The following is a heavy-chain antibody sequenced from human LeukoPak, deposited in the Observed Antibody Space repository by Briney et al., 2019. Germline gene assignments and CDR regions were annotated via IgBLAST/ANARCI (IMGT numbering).Heavy chain of an antibody. Sequence: GGSLTLSCAASGFTFSGYWMSWLRQAPGKGLEWVANIKQDGGEKNYVDSVKGRFTISRDNAKNSLYLQMNSLRAEDMAVYYCARDRGFGQADVWGKGTTVTVSS. J-gene: IGHJ6*04. V-gene: IGHV3-7*01. D-gene: IGHD3-10*01. CDR1: GFTFSGYW. CDR3: ARDRGFGQADV. CDR2: IKQDGGEK.